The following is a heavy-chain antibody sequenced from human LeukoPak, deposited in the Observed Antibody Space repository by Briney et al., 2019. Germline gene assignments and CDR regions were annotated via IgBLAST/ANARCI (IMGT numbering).Heavy chain of an antibody. CDR1: GGSISSSSYY. CDR2: IYYSGST. D-gene: IGHD4-23*01. CDR3: AGIFGGPVSRRFDP. J-gene: IGHJ5*02. V-gene: IGHV4-61*05. Sequence: PSETLSLTCTVSGGSISSSSYYWGWIRQPPGKGLEWIGYIYYSGSTNYNPSLKSRVTISLDTSKNQFSLKLSSVTAADTAVYYCAGIFGGPVSRRFDPWGQGTLVTVSS.